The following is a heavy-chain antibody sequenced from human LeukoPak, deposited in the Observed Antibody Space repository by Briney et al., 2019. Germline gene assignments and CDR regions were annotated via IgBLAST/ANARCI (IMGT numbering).Heavy chain of an antibody. CDR1: GGSINNYY. CDR3: ARDGLYNYGYSYFDY. Sequence: PSETLSLTCIVSGGSINNYYWSWIRQPAGKGLEWIGRIHSSGSTNHNPSLKSRITMSVDTSKNQVSLKLNSVTAADTAVYYCARDGLYNYGYSYFDYWGRGTLVTVSS. J-gene: IGHJ4*02. D-gene: IGHD3-22*01. CDR2: IHSSGST. V-gene: IGHV4-4*07.